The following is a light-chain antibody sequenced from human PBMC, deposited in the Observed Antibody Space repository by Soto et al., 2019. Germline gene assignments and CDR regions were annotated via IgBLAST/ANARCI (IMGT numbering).Light chain of an antibody. Sequence: DIQMTQSPSTLSASVGDRVTITCRASQSISGWLAWYQQKPGKAPNLLIYKASSLERGVPSRFIGSRSGTEFTLTIISRQLDDFVTKYCQQYDSYSRFTFGPGTKVDIK. CDR1: QSISGW. V-gene: IGKV1-5*03. CDR2: KAS. CDR3: QQYDSYSRFT. J-gene: IGKJ3*01.